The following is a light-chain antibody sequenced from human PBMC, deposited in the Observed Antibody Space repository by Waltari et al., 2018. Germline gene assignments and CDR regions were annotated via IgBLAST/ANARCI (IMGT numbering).Light chain of an antibody. J-gene: IGKJ3*01. Sequence: EIVLTQSPGTLSLSPGDRATLSCRASQSVSSNYLAWYQQKPGQAPRLLIYGASSRATGIPDRFIGSGSGTDFTLTISRLEPEDVAVYYCQQYGSSQFTFGPGTKVDIK. V-gene: IGKV3-20*01. CDR1: QSVSSNY. CDR2: GAS. CDR3: QQYGSSQFT.